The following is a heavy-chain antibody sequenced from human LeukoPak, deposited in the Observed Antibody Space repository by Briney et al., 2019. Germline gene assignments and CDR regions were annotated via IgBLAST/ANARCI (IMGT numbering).Heavy chain of an antibody. Sequence: SETLSLTCTVSGGSISSGGYYWSWIRQPPGKGLEWIGYIYHSGSTNYSPSLKSRVTISIDMSKSQFSLKLSSVTAADTAVYYCAGGDTSAHGYWGQGTLVTVSS. CDR3: AGGDTSAHGY. J-gene: IGHJ4*02. D-gene: IGHD3-16*01. CDR1: GGSISSGGYY. CDR2: IYHSGST. V-gene: IGHV4-30-2*01.